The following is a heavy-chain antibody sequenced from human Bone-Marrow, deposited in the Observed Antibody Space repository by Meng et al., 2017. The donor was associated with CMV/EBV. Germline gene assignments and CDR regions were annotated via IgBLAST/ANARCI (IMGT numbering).Heavy chain of an antibody. Sequence: GESLKISCAASGFTFSSYEMNWVRQAPGKGLEWVPSISSSSSYIYYADSVKGRFTISRDNAKNSLYLQMNSLRAEDTAVYYCAREGAYCGGDCYSARWFDPWGQGTLDTVSS. CDR3: AREGAYCGGDCYSARWFDP. CDR2: ISSSSSYI. CDR1: GFTFSSYE. J-gene: IGHJ5*02. V-gene: IGHV3-21*01. D-gene: IGHD2-21*01.